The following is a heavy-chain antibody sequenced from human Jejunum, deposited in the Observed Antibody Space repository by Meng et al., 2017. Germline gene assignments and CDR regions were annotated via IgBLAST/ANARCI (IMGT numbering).Heavy chain of an antibody. CDR3: ASPQRGYGGFC. V-gene: IGHV3-11*01. D-gene: IGHD4-23*01. CDR1: GFTFSDYY. CDR2: ISSSGSPM. Sequence: GESLKISCAASGFTFSDYYMSWIRQAPGKGLEWVSYISSSGSPMNYADSVKGRFTISRDNAKNSLYLQMNNLRVEDTAVYYCASPQRGYGGFCWGQGTLVTVSS. J-gene: IGHJ4*02.